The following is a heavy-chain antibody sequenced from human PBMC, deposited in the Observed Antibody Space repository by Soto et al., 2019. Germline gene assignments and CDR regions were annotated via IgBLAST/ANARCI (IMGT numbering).Heavy chain of an antibody. D-gene: IGHD6-13*01. CDR2: INHSGST. J-gene: IGHJ4*02. V-gene: IGHV4-34*01. CDR3: ARGSGEQQLRYFDY. CDR1: GGSFSGYY. Sequence: TSETLSLTCAVYGGSFSGYYWSWIRQPPGKGLEWIGEINHSGSTNYNPSLKSRVTISVDTSKNQFSLKLSSVTAADTAVYYCARGSGEQQLRYFDYWGQGTLVTVSS.